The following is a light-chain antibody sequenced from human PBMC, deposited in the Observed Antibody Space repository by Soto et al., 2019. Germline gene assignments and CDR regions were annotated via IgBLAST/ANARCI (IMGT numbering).Light chain of an antibody. CDR2: GNS. Sequence: QSVLTQPPSVSGAPGQRVTISCTGSSSNIGAGYDVHWYQQLPGTAPKLLIYGNSNRPSGVPDRFSGSKSGTSASLAITGLQAEDEADYSSLSVVFGGGTKLTVL. CDR1: SSNIGAGYD. J-gene: IGLJ2*01. CDR3: LSVV. V-gene: IGLV1-40*01.